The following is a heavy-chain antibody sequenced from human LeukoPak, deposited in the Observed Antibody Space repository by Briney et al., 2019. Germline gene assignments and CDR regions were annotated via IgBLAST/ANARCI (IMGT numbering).Heavy chain of an antibody. CDR3: SRGQPFGSP. CDR1: GATVNSNY. D-gene: IGHD3-10*01. J-gene: IGHJ5*02. Sequence: GGSLRLSCVVSGATVNSNYMSWVRQAPGKGLEWLANIKEDGIEKHYMDSVKGRFTISRDNAKNSLYLQMNSLRAEDTAIYYCSRGQPFGSPWGQGTLVTVSS. CDR2: IKEDGIEK. V-gene: IGHV3-7*03.